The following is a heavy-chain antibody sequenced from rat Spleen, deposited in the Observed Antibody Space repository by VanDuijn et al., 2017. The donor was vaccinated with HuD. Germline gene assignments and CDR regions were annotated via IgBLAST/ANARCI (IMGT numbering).Heavy chain of an antibody. CDR1: GFTFSDYG. CDR3: ARTYYYDGYYYFDY. J-gene: IGHJ2*01. CDR2: ISFNGVST. V-gene: IGHV5-29*01. Sequence: EVQLVESDGGLVQPGRSLKLSCAASGFTFSDYGMVWVLQAPTKGLEWVASISFNGVSTYYRDSVKARFTISRDNSKPTLYLQMDSLRSEDTATYYCARTYYYDGYYYFDYWGQGVMVTVSS. D-gene: IGHD1-12*03.